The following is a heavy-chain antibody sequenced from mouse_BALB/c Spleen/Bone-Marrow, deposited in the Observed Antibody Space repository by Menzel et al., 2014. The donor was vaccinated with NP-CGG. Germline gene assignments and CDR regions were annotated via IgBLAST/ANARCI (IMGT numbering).Heavy chain of an antibody. CDR2: IYPSDSYT. V-gene: IGHV1-69*02. Sequence: QVQLQQSGAELVRPGASEKLSCKASGYTFTSYWINWVKQRPGQGLEWIGNIYPSDSYTNYNQKLKDKATLTVDKSSSTAYMQLSSPTSEDSAVYYCTRSYGSSYEYYFDYWGQGTTLTVSS. D-gene: IGHD1-1*01. CDR3: TRSYGSSYEYYFDY. J-gene: IGHJ2*01. CDR1: GYTFTSYW.